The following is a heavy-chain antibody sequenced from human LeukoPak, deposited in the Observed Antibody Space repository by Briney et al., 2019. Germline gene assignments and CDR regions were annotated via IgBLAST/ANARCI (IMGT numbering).Heavy chain of an antibody. CDR3: AMAYSSSWYYFDY. CDR2: IYYSGST. Sequence: SETLSLTCTVSGGSIRGYFWTWIRQPPGKGLEWIGYIYYSGSTNCNPSLKSRVTMAVDTSKNQFSLRLSSVTAADTAVYYCAMAYSSSWYYFDYWGQGTLVTVSS. J-gene: IGHJ4*02. CDR1: GGSIRGYF. D-gene: IGHD6-13*01. V-gene: IGHV4-59*01.